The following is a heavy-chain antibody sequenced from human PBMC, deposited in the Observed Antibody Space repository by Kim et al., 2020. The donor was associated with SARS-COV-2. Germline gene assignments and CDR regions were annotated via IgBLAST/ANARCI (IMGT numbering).Heavy chain of an antibody. CDR2: IYYSGST. Sequence: SETLSLTCTVSGGSISSYYWSWIRQPPGKGLEWIGYIYYSGSTNYNPSLKSRVTISVDTSKNQFSLKLSSVTAADTAVYYCARVTRNYLLAGWFDPWGQGTLVTVSS. CDR3: ARVTRNYLLAGWFDP. V-gene: IGHV4-59*01. J-gene: IGHJ5*02. D-gene: IGHD1-7*01. CDR1: GGSISSYY.